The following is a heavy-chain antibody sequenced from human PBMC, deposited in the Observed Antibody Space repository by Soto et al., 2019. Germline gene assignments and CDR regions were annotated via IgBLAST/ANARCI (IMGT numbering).Heavy chain of an antibody. CDR2: ANPNTGLT. CDR1: GYTFTALY. Sequence: SSVKVSCKASGYTFTALYMNWVRQARGQGLEWMGWANPNTGLTKYAQKFHGRVIMTRDLSINTAYMELRGLTSDDTAVYYCTTLRSGPGGQVTLVTVSS. V-gene: IGHV1-2*02. J-gene: IGHJ5*02. CDR3: TTLRSGP. D-gene: IGHD1-26*01.